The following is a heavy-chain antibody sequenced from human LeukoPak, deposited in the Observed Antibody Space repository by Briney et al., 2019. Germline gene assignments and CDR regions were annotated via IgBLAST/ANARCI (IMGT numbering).Heavy chain of an antibody. CDR1: GGSISGYY. D-gene: IGHD3-22*01. Sequence: SETLSLTCTVSGGSISGYYWSWIRQPPGKGLEWSGHIYYSGSTKYNPSLKSRVTMSVDTSRNQFSLKLSSVTAADTAVYYCARGGLENGYHSNDGFDIWGQGTMVTVSS. CDR3: ARGGLENGYHSNDGFDI. CDR2: IYYSGST. V-gene: IGHV4-59*01. J-gene: IGHJ3*02.